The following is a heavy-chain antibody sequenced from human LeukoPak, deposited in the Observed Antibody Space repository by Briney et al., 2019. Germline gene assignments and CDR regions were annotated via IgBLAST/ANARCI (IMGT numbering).Heavy chain of an antibody. CDR1: GFPFTNAW. J-gene: IGHJ6*03. CDR2: IKSKTDGGTA. V-gene: IGHV3-15*01. CDR3: TTDLMDV. Sequence: PGGSLRLSCVVSGFPFTNAWMSWVRQAPGKGLEWVGRIKSKTDGGTADYAAPVRGRFTMWRDDARSALYMQMNSLQTEDTAVYYCTTDLMDVWGKGTTVTVSS.